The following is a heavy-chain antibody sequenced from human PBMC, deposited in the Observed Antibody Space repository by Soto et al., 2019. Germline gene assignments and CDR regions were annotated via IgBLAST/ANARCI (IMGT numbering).Heavy chain of an antibody. J-gene: IGHJ4*02. Sequence: ASVKVSCKVSGYTLTELSMHWVRQAPGKGLAWMGGFDPEDGETIYAQKFQGGVTMTEDTSTDTAYIELSSLRSEDTAVYYCATSPKYYYDSSGYLPIDYWGQGTLVTVSS. CDR3: ATSPKYYYDSSGYLPIDY. V-gene: IGHV1-24*01. CDR1: GYTLTELS. CDR2: FDPEDGET. D-gene: IGHD3-22*01.